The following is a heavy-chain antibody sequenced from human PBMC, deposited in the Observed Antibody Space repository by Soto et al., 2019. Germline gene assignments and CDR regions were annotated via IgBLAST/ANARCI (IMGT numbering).Heavy chain of an antibody. Sequence: GGSLRLSCAASGFTFSSYIMLWVRRPPGKGLEWVAVITYDGSNQYYADSVKGRFTISRDNSKNTLYLQMNSLRAEDAAVYYCAKHPFSWGQGTLVTVSS. V-gene: IGHV3-30*18. CDR1: GFTFSSYI. CDR3: AKHPFS. J-gene: IGHJ5*02. CDR2: ITYDGSNQ.